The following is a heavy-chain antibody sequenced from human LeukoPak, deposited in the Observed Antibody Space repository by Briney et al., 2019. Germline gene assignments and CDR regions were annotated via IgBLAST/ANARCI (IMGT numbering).Heavy chain of an antibody. J-gene: IGHJ4*02. V-gene: IGHV4-59*01. Sequence: SETLSLTCTVSGGSISSYYWSWIRQPPGKGLEWIGYIYYSGSTNYNPSLKSRVTIPVDTSKNQFSLKLSSVTAADTAVYYCARVLEYDYGDYRKLYYFDYWGQGTLVTVSS. CDR2: IYYSGST. D-gene: IGHD4-17*01. CDR3: ARVLEYDYGDYRKLYYFDY. CDR1: GGSISSYY.